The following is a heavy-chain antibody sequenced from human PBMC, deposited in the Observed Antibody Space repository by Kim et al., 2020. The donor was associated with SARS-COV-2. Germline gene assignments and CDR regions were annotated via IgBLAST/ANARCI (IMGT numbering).Heavy chain of an antibody. V-gene: IGHV3-30-3*01. Sequence: GGSLRLSCAASGFTFSSYAMHWVRQAPGKGLEWVAVISYDGSNKYYADSVKGRFTISRDNSKNTLYLQMNSLRAEDTAVYYCARASPVGYSSGWKTFDYWGQGTLVTVSP. D-gene: IGHD6-19*01. CDR2: ISYDGSNK. CDR3: ARASPVGYSSGWKTFDY. CDR1: GFTFSSYA. J-gene: IGHJ4*02.